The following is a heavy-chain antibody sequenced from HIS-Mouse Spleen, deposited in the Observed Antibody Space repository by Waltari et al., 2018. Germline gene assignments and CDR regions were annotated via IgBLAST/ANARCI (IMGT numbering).Heavy chain of an antibody. Sequence: QLQLQESGPGLVTPSDTLSLTCTVSGGSIRSSSYYLGWVRQPPGKGLEWIGSIYYSGSTYYNPSLKSRVTISVDTSKNQFSLKLSSVTAADTAVYYCAREIPYSSSWYDWYFDLWGRGTLVTVSS. D-gene: IGHD6-13*01. V-gene: IGHV4-39*07. CDR2: IYYSGST. CDR3: AREIPYSSSWYDWYFDL. CDR1: GGSIRSSSYY. J-gene: IGHJ2*01.